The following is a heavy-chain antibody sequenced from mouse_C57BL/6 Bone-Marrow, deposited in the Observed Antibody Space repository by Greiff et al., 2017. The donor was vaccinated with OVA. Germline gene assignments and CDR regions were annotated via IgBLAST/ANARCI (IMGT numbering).Heavy chain of an antibody. CDR1: GFTFSDYY. V-gene: IGHV5-16*01. J-gene: IGHJ4*01. Sequence: EVQLVESEGGLVQPGSSMKLSCTASGFTFSDYYMAWVRQVPEKGLEWVANINYDGSSTYYLDSLKSRFIISRDNAKNILYLQMSSLKSEDTATYYCARCFYYDYGDYAMDYWGQGTSVTVSS. CDR2: INYDGSST. D-gene: IGHD2-4*01. CDR3: ARCFYYDYGDYAMDY.